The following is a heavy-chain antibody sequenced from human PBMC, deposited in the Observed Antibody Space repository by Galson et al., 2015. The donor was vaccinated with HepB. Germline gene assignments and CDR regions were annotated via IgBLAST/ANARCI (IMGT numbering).Heavy chain of an antibody. CDR3: TSQFRRAYYYYGMDV. Sequence: SLRLSCAASGFTFSNARMNWVRQAPGKGLEWVGRIKSKTDGGTTDYAAPVKGRFTISRDDSKNTLYLQMNSLKTEDTAVYYCTSQFRRAYYYYGMDVWGQGTTVTVSS. D-gene: IGHD5-24*01. J-gene: IGHJ6*02. V-gene: IGHV3-15*07. CDR1: GFTFSNAR. CDR2: IKSKTDGGTT.